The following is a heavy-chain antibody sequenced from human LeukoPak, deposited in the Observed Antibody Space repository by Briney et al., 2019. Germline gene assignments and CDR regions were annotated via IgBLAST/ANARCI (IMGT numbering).Heavy chain of an antibody. J-gene: IGHJ5*02. CDR3: ARESMVYGDYVGGWFDP. CDR1: GGSISSYY. CDR2: IYYSGST. V-gene: IGHV4-59*01. D-gene: IGHD4-17*01. Sequence: SETLSLTCTVSGGSISSYYWSWIRQPPGKGLEWIGCIYYSGSTNYNPSLKSRVTISVDTSKNQFSLKLSSVTAADTAVYYCARESMVYGDYVGGWFDPWGQGTLVTVSS.